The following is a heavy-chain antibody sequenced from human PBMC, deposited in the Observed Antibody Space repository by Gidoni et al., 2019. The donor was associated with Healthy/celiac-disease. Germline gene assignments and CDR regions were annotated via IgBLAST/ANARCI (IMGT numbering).Heavy chain of an antibody. V-gene: IGHV4-4*07. J-gene: IGHJ3*02. CDR2: IYTSGST. CDR3: ARGGLGGDDAFDI. Sequence: QVQLQESGPGLVKPSEAMSLTCTVAGGSISSYYWRWIRQPAGKGLEWIGRIYTSGSTNYNPSLKSRVTMSVDTSKNQFSLKLSAVTAADTAVYYCARGGLGGDDAFDIWGQGTMVTVSS. D-gene: IGHD2-21*01. CDR1: GGSISSYY.